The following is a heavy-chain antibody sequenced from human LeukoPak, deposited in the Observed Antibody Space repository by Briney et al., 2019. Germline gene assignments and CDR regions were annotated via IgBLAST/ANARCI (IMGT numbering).Heavy chain of an antibody. J-gene: IGHJ4*02. V-gene: IGHV4-34*01. CDR3: AVDYYDILTGYYTPPGY. CDR1: GGSFSGYY. Sequence: SETLSLTCAVYGGSFSGYYWSWIRQPPGKGLEWIGEINHSGSTNYNPSLKSRVTISVDTSKNQFSLKLSSVTAADTAVYYCAVDYYDILTGYYTPPGYWGQGTLVTVSS. CDR2: INHSGST. D-gene: IGHD3-9*01.